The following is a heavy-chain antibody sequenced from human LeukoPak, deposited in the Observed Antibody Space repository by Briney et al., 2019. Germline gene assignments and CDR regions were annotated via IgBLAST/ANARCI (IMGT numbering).Heavy chain of an antibody. D-gene: IGHD3-10*01. CDR2: INHSGST. Sequence: KPSETLSLTCAVYAGSFSGYYWSWIRQPPGKGLEWIGEINHSGSTNYNPSLKSRVTISVDTSKNQFSLKLSSVIAADTAVYYCARGPIYTMVRGVHYWGQGTLVTVSS. CDR1: AGSFSGYY. J-gene: IGHJ4*02. V-gene: IGHV4-34*01. CDR3: ARGPIYTMVRGVHY.